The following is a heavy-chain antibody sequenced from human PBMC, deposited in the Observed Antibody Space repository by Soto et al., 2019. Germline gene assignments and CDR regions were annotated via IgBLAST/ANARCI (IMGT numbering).Heavy chain of an antibody. Sequence: AALKVYYKRAGNTFTSDDINWGRKTNGQGLEWMGWMNPNSGNTGYAQKFQGRVTMTRNTSISTAYMELSSLRSEDTAVYYCARVSTIFGVVFGMDVWGQVNTVSVSS. CDR1: GNTFTSDD. V-gene: IGHV1-8*01. D-gene: IGHD3-3*01. CDR2: MNPNSGNT. CDR3: ARVSTIFGVVFGMDV. J-gene: IGHJ6*02.